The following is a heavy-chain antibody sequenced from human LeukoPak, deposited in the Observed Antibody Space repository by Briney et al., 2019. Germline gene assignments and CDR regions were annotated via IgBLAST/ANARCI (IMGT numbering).Heavy chain of an antibody. D-gene: IGHD4-17*01. V-gene: IGHV3-48*03. J-gene: IGHJ4*02. CDR3: ARTRDYGDYQFDY. CDR1: GFTFSSYE. Sequence: GGSLRLSCAASGFTFSSYEMSWVRQAPGKGLEWVSYISSSGSTIYYADSVKRRFTISRDNAKNSLYLQMNSLRAEDTAVYYCARTRDYGDYQFDYWGQGTLVTVSS. CDR2: ISSSGSTI.